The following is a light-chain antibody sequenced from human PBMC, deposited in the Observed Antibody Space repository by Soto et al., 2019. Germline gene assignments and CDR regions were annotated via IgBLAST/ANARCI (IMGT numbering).Light chain of an antibody. CDR2: DVT. Sequence: VLTQPASVSGSPGQSITISCTGTSSDIGDYDYVSWYQHLPGKAPKLLIFDVTHRPSGVSDRFSGSKSGNTASLTISGVRPEDEADYYCCSYTDIALDVVFGGGTKLTVL. V-gene: IGLV2-14*01. CDR1: SSDIGDYDY. J-gene: IGLJ2*01. CDR3: CSYTDIALDVV.